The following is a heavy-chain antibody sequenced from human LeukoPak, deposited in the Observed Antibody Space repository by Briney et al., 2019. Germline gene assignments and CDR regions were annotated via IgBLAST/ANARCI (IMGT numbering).Heavy chain of an antibody. CDR3: AKDPTQYPDY. Sequence: PGGSLRLSCAASGFTLSSYAMSWVRQAPGNGLEWVSAISGSAGSTYYADSVKGRFTISRDNSKNTLYLQMNSLRAEDTAVYYCAKDPTQYPDYWGQGTLVTVSS. V-gene: IGHV3-23*01. D-gene: IGHD2-2*01. CDR1: GFTLSSYA. J-gene: IGHJ4*02. CDR2: ISGSAGST.